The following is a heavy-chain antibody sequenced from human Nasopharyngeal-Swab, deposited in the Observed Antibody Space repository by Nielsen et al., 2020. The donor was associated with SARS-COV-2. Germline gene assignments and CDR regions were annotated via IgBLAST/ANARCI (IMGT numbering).Heavy chain of an antibody. CDR3: ARIQQQLPGIV. J-gene: IGHJ4*02. CDR1: GDSVSNDRAA. V-gene: IGHV6-1*01. Sequence: SQTLSLTCAIPGDSVSNDRAAWSWIRQSPSRGLEWLGRTWYRSKWNYDYATSLSGRLTVSPDTAKNQFSLHLNSVTPDDTAVYYCARIQQQLPGIVWGQGTLVTVSS. CDR2: TWYRSKWNY. D-gene: IGHD6-13*01.